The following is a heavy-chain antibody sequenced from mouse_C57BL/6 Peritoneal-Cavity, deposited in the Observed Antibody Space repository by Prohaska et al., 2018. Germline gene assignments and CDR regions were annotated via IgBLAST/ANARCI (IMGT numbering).Heavy chain of an antibody. D-gene: IGHD1-1*01. CDR3: ASYYGSSYFDY. Sequence: EVQLQPSGPVLVTPGASVQMSCKASGYTFTDYYMNWVKQSHGKSLEWTGVINPYNGGTSYNKKFKGKATLTVERSSSTAYMELNRLTSEDSAVYYCASYYGSSYFDYWGQGTTLTVSS. CDR2: INPYNGGT. CDR1: GYTFTDYY. J-gene: IGHJ2*01. V-gene: IGHV1-19*01.